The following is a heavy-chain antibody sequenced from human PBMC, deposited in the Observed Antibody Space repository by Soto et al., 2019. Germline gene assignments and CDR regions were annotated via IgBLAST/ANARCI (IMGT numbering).Heavy chain of an antibody. CDR2: ISGSVGST. Sequence: PGGSLRLSCAASGFTFSSYAMSWVRQAPGKGLEWVSAISGSVGSTYYADSVKGRFTISRDNSKNTLYLQMNSLRAEDTAVYYCASLYDCSSTSCYGAARQLWGQGTLVTVSS. J-gene: IGHJ4*02. V-gene: IGHV3-23*01. CDR3: ASLYDCSSTSCYGAARQL. CDR1: GFTFSSYA. D-gene: IGHD2-2*01.